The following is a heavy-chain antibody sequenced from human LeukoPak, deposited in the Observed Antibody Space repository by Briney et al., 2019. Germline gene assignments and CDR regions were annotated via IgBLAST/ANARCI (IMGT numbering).Heavy chain of an antibody. J-gene: IGHJ4*02. CDR1: GYTFTTYY. CDR3: ARPYDISASYYDY. CDR2: INPSGGTT. D-gene: IGHD3-22*01. V-gene: IGHV1-46*01. Sequence: ASVKVSSKASGYTFTTYYIHWVRQAPGQGLEWMGIINPSGGTTTYAQKFQGRVTMTRDTSTSTVYMELNSLRSEDTAVYYCARPYDISASYYDYWGQGTLVTVSS.